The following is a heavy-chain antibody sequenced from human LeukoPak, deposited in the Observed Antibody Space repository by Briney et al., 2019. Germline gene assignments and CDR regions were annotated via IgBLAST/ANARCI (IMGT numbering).Heavy chain of an antibody. Sequence: VSVKVSCKASGYTFTSYGISWVRQAPGQGLEWMGWISAYNGNTNYAHKLQGRVTMTTDTSTSTAYMELRSLRSDDTAVYYCARARPFCTNGVCYIDHWGQGTLVTVSS. J-gene: IGHJ4*02. CDR2: ISAYNGNT. V-gene: IGHV1-18*01. CDR1: GYTFTSYG. D-gene: IGHD2-8*01. CDR3: ARARPFCTNGVCYIDH.